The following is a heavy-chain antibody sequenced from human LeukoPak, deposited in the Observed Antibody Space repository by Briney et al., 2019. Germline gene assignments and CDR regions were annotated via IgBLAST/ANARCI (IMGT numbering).Heavy chain of an antibody. CDR3: ARDLAWGAFDI. Sequence: GGSLRLSCAASGFNFTNYNMNCVRQAPGKGLEWVSSIHSSSGSIYYADSLKGRFTISRDNAKNSLYLQMNSLRAEDTAVYYCARDLAWGAFDIWGQGTMVTVSS. CDR2: IHSSSGSI. CDR1: GFNFTNYN. D-gene: IGHD7-27*01. J-gene: IGHJ3*02. V-gene: IGHV3-21*01.